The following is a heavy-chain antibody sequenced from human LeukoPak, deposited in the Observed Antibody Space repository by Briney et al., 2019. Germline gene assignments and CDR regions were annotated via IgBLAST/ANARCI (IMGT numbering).Heavy chain of an antibody. D-gene: IGHD6-13*01. V-gene: IGHV3-48*04. CDR1: GFTFSSYS. CDR2: ISSSSSTI. Sequence: GGSLRLSCAASGFTFSSYSMNWVRQAPGKGLEWVSYISSSSSTIYYADSVKGRFTISRDNAKNSLYLQMNSLRAEDTAVYYCARAPSRKFYNWFDPWGQGTLVTVSP. J-gene: IGHJ5*02. CDR3: ARAPSRKFYNWFDP.